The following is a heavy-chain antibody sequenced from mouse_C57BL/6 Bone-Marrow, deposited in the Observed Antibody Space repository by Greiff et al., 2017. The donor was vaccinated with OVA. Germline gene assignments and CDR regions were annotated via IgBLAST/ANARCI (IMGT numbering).Heavy chain of an antibody. D-gene: IGHD2-5*01. CDR1: GYIFTSYG. V-gene: IGHV1-81*01. CDR3: ARESNNHWDVEV. J-gene: IGHJ1*03. Sequence: VKLMESGAELARPGASVKLSCKASGYIFTSYGISWVKQRTGQGLEWIGEIYPRSGNTYYNENFKGKATLTTEKSSRTAYMELRSLTSEDSAVYYCARESNNHWDVEVWGTGTTVTVSS. CDR2: IYPRSGNT.